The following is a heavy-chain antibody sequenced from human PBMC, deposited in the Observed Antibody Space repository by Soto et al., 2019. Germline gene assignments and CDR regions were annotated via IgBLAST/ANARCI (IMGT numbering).Heavy chain of an antibody. D-gene: IGHD1-7*01. Sequence: GSLRLSCAASGFTFSTYGMLWVRQAPGKGLVWVSYINNDGSYTTYADSVKGRFTISRDNAENTLYLQMNSLRAEDTAVYYCARNYAGLGYWGQGTLVTVSS. V-gene: IGHV3-74*03. CDR2: INNDGSYT. CDR1: GFTFSTYG. CDR3: ARNYAGLGY. J-gene: IGHJ4*02.